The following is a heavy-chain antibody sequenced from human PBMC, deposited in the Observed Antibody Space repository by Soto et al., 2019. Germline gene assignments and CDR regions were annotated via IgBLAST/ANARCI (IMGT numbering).Heavy chain of an antibody. V-gene: IGHV4-34*01. J-gene: IGHJ4*02. CDR3: ARGRHSSGYYG. D-gene: IGHD3-22*01. Sequence: QVQLQQWGAGLLKPSETLSLTCAVYGGSFSGYYWSWIRQPPGKGLEWIGEINHSGITNYNPSLKSRVTISVDTSKNHFSLKLSSVTAADTAVYYCARGRHSSGYYGWGQGTLVTVSS. CDR2: INHSGIT. CDR1: GGSFSGYY.